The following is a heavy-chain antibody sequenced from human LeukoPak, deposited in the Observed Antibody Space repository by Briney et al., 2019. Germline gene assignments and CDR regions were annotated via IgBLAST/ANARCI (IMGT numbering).Heavy chain of an antibody. CDR1: GGTFSDCG. CDR3: ARGAFSPVITSGRFYFES. J-gene: IGHJ4*02. CDR2: IIPLFGTT. D-gene: IGHD3-16*01. V-gene: IGHV1-69*06. Sequence: SVNVSCKMFGGTFSDCGITWLRQAPGQGLEWVGRIIPLFGTTKSAQGFQDRVTLSADKSTNTAYMELTSLRSDDTAVYYCARGAFSPVITSGRFYFESCGQGTLVPVSS.